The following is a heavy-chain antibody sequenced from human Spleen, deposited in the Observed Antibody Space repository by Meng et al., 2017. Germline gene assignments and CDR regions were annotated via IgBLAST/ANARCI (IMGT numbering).Heavy chain of an antibody. Sequence: QVQPDHGGERLFKASDTLSLTCAVYGGSFSGYYWSWIRQPPGKGLEWIGEINHSGSTTYNPSLKSRVTISVDTSKNQFSLKLSSVTAADSAVYYCARGPTTMAHDFDYWGQGTLVTVSS. CDR3: ARGPTTMAHDFDY. D-gene: IGHD4-11*01. J-gene: IGHJ4*02. CDR2: INHSGST. CDR1: GGSFSGYY. V-gene: IGHV4-34*01.